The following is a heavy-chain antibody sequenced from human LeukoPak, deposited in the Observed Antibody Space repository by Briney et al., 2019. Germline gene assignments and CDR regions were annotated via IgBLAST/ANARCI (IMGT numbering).Heavy chain of an antibody. D-gene: IGHD2-15*01. Sequence: GESLQISCKGSGYRFTSYWIGWVRQTPGKGLEWMGIIYPGDSDTRYSPSFQGQVTISADKSINTAYLQWSSLKASDTAMYYCARRTRNCSGGSCYSSYYGMDVWGQGTTVTVSS. CDR2: IYPGDSDT. CDR1: GYRFTSYW. CDR3: ARRTRNCSGGSCYSSYYGMDV. J-gene: IGHJ6*02. V-gene: IGHV5-51*01.